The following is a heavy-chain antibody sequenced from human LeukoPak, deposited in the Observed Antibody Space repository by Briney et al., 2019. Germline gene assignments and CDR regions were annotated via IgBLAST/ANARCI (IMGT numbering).Heavy chain of an antibody. V-gene: IGHV3-23*01. CDR1: GLTFSSDA. D-gene: IGHD3-16*02. CDR3: ARGRGGRWYFDY. J-gene: IGHJ4*02. CDR2: ISGSGGNT. Sequence: PGGSLRLSCAAPGLTFSSDAMSWVRQAPGKGLEWVSAISGSGGNTNYADSVRGRSTISRDNSKTPLYLQMYSLRAEDTAVYYCARGRGGRWYFDYWGQGTLVTVSS.